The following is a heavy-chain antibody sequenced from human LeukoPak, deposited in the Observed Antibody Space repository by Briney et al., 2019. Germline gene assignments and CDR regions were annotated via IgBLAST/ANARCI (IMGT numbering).Heavy chain of an antibody. Sequence: PGGSLRLSCAASGFTLSKYWMHWVRQAPGKGLAWVSRISSDGTTTAYADSVRGRFTMSRDSAKNMLYLQMNSLRVEDTAMYYCASPGDNYAILGLDYWGQGTLATVSS. D-gene: IGHD3-9*01. CDR3: ASPGDNYAILGLDY. V-gene: IGHV3-74*01. CDR2: ISSDGTTT. CDR1: GFTLSKYW. J-gene: IGHJ4*02.